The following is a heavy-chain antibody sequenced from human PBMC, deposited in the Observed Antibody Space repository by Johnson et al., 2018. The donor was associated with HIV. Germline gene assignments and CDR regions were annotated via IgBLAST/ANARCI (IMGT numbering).Heavy chain of an antibody. Sequence: QVQLVESGGGLVQPGRSLRLSCAASGFTFDDYAMHWVRQAPGKGLEWVAVISYDGSNKYYADSVRGRFTISRDKSRNTLYLQMNSLRAEDTAVHYCAREGNYYDSSSHVFDIWGQGTMVTVSS. V-gene: IGHV3-30-3*01. CDR1: GFTFDDYA. CDR3: AREGNYYDSSSHVFDI. J-gene: IGHJ3*02. D-gene: IGHD3-22*01. CDR2: ISYDGSNK.